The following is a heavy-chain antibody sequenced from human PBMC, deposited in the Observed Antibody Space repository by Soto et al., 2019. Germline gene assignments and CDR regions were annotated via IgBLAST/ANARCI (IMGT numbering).Heavy chain of an antibody. V-gene: IGHV3-11*01. D-gene: IGHD2-2*01. Sequence: QVQLVESGGGLVQPGGSLRLSCAASGFTFSDYYMSWIRQAPGKELEWVSYISSSGSTIYYAVSVKGRFTISRDNANNSLYLQMNSLRAEDTAVYYCARLGYCSSTSCYRHYYGMDVWGQGTTVTVSS. CDR2: ISSSGSTI. CDR3: ARLGYCSSTSCYRHYYGMDV. CDR1: GFTFSDYY. J-gene: IGHJ6*02.